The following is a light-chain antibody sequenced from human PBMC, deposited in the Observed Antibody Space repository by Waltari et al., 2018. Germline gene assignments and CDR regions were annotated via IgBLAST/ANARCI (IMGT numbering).Light chain of an antibody. J-gene: IGKJ1*01. Sequence: EIVLTQSPGTLSLSPGERATLSCRASQSVGRSLVWYQQKPGKAPRLLIYDASTRATGIPDRFSGSGSGTDFSLTISRLEPEDFAVYFCQNYVRLPVTFGQGTKVEIK. CDR1: QSVGRS. V-gene: IGKV3-20*01. CDR3: QNYVRLPVT. CDR2: DAS.